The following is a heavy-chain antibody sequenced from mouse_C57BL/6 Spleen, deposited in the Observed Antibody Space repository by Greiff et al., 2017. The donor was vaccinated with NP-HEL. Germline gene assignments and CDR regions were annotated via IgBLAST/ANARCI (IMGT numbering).Heavy chain of an antibody. CDR1: GYSITSGYY. J-gene: IGHJ4*01. V-gene: IGHV3-6*01. D-gene: IGHD3-1*01. Sequence: VQLQQSGPGLVKPSQSLSLTCSVTGYSITSGYYWNWIRQFPGNKLEWMGYISYDGSNNYNPSLKNRISITRDTSKNQFFLKLNSVTTEDTATYYCARDLGTDYAMDYWGQGTSVTVSS. CDR3: ARDLGTDYAMDY. CDR2: ISYDGSN.